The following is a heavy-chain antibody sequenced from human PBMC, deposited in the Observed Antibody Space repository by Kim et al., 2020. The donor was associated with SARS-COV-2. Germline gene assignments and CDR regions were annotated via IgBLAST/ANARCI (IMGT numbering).Heavy chain of an antibody. CDR3: ARGQGRTIFVVVIIVTAFDI. Sequence: SETLSLTCTVSGGSISSGGYYWSWIRQHPGKGLEWIGYIYYSGSTYYNPSLKSRVTISVDTSKNQFSLKLSSVTAADTAVYYCARGQGRTIFVVVIIVTAFDIWGQGTMVTVSS. J-gene: IGHJ3*02. D-gene: IGHD3-3*01. V-gene: IGHV4-31*03. CDR2: IYYSGST. CDR1: GGSISSGGYY.